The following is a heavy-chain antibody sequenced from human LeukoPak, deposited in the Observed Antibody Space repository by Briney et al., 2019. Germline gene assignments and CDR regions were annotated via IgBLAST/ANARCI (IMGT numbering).Heavy chain of an antibody. D-gene: IGHD2-21*02. V-gene: IGHV3-74*01. CDR3: ARHGGYCGGDCHDAFDI. Sequence: GGSLRLSCVAPGFTFSSYWMHWVRQAPGKGLVWVSRINSDGSSTSYADSVKGRFTISRDNAKNTLYLQMNSLRAEDTAVYYCARHGGYCGGDCHDAFDIWGQGTMVTVSS. CDR2: INSDGSST. J-gene: IGHJ3*02. CDR1: GFTFSSYW.